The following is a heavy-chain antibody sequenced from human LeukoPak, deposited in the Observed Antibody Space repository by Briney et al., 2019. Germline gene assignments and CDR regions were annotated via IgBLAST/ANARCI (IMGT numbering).Heavy chain of an antibody. D-gene: IGHD6-6*01. J-gene: IGHJ6*03. CDR3: ARVASSSLVYYYMDV. V-gene: IGHV4-4*07. CDR2: IYNSGST. CDR1: GGSISSYY. Sequence: SETLSLTCTVSGGSISSYYWSWIRQPAGKGLEWIGRIYNSGSTTYNPSLKSRVTMSVDTSKNQFSLKLSSVTAADTAVYYCARVASSSLVYYYMDVWGKGTTVTISS.